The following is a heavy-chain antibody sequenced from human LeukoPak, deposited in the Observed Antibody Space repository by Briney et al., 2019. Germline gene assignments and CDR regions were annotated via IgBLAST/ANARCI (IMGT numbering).Heavy chain of an antibody. CDR3: ARDGVTSPLRFLEWLSDY. CDR1: GFTFSSYS. Sequence: PRGSLRLSCAASGFTFSSYSMNWVRQAPGKGLEWVSSISSSSSYIYYADSVKGRFTISRDNAKNSLYLQMNSLRAEDTAVYYCARDGVTSPLRFLEWLSDYWGQGTLVTVSS. CDR2: ISSSSSYI. J-gene: IGHJ4*02. D-gene: IGHD3-3*01. V-gene: IGHV3-21*01.